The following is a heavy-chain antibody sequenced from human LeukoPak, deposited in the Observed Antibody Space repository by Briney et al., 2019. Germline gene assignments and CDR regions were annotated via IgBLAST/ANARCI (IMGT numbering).Heavy chain of an antibody. J-gene: IGHJ4*02. CDR1: GFTFSRHA. Sequence: PGRSLRLSCAASGFTFSRHAMHWVRQAPGRGLEWVAIISNDGVSDKYYADSVKGRFTISRDNSKDTLYLQMNSLTAEDTAVYYCVRGQTIMAAAGLDSWGQGTLVTVSS. D-gene: IGHD6-13*01. V-gene: IGHV3-30*01. CDR3: VRGQTIMAAAGLDS. CDR2: ISNDGVSDK.